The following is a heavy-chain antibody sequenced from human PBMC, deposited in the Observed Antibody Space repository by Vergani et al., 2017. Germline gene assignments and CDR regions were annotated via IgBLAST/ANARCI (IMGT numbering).Heavy chain of an antibody. J-gene: IGHJ4*02. CDR1: GGPISSYNW. CDR3: ANLGYCSGDSCYSVN. CDR2: IFHSGTT. D-gene: IGHD2-15*01. V-gene: IGHV4-4*03. Sequence: QVQLQESGPGLVKPPGTLSLTFAVSGGPISSYNWWTWVRQSPGKGLEWIGEIFHSGTTNYNPSLKSRVTISLDKSNNQFSLKLTSVTAADTAVYYCANLGYCSGDSCYSVNWGPGTLVTVSS.